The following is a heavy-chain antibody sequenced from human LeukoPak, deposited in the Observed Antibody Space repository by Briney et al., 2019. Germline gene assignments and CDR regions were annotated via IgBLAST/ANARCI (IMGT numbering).Heavy chain of an antibody. CDR1: GDSVSSNSAA. CDR3: ARDSYRDGYNKNDFDY. CDR2: TYHRSKWYN. J-gene: IGHJ4*02. V-gene: IGHV6-1*01. D-gene: IGHD5-24*01. Sequence: SQTLSLTCAISGDSVSSNSAAWNWIRQSPSRGLEWLGRTYHRSKWYNDYAVSVKSRITINPDTSKNQFSLQLNSVTPEDTAVYYCARDSYRDGYNKNDFDYWGQGTLVTVSS.